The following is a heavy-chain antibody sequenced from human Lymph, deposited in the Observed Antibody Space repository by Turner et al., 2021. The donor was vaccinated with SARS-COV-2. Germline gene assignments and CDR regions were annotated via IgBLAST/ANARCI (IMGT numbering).Heavy chain of an antibody. J-gene: IGHJ4*02. D-gene: IGHD2-15*01. Sequence: GESGGGVVQPGGSLRLPCAASGFTFDDYAMHWVRQAPGKGLEWVSLISGDGGGTYYADSVKGRFTSSRDNSKHSLSLQMNSLRAEDTALYYCAKDPGYSSGGSCYSRTDLDFWGQGTLVTVSA. CDR3: AKDPGYSSGGSCYSRTDLDF. CDR2: ISGDGGGT. CDR1: GFTFDDYA. V-gene: IGHV3-43*02.